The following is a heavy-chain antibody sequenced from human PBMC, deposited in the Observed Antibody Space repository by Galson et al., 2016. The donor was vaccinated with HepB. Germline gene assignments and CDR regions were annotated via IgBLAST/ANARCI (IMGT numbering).Heavy chain of an antibody. CDR3: AKQWLLRGIDS. CDR2: IYHSGTT. Sequence: TLSLTCTVSGDSLNSGFYWAWIRQRPGKGLEWMGHIYHSGTTYYNPSVQSRLTISVDKSNNHFSLNLRSVTAADTALYFCAKQWLLRGIDSWGQGTLVTVSS. CDR1: GDSLNSGFY. V-gene: IGHV4-31*03. J-gene: IGHJ4*02. D-gene: IGHD5-12*01.